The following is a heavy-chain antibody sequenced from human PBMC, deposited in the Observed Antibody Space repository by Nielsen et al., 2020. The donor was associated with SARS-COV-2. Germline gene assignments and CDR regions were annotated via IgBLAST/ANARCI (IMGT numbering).Heavy chain of an antibody. D-gene: IGHD3/OR15-3a*01. Sequence: SETLSLTFTVSGASVNSGESSWAWIRQPPGKGLEWIAYVYNGGSDYNPSLKSRVTISMDTSKNQVSLKLTSATAADTAVYFCASGHFADWGQGTLVIVSS. CDR1: GASVNSGESS. J-gene: IGHJ4*02. CDR2: VYNGGS. V-gene: IGHV4-61*08. CDR3: ASGHFAD.